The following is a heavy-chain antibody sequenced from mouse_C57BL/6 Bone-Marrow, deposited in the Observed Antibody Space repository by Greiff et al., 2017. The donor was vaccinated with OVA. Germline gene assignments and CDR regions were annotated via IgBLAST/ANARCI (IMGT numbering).Heavy chain of an antibody. CDR3: ARSSYYGRLLAY. D-gene: IGHD1-1*01. V-gene: IGHV1-72*01. J-gene: IGHJ3*01. Sequence: QVQLQQPGAELVKPGASVKLSCKASGYTFTSYWMHWVKQRPGRGLAWIGRIDPTSGGTQYNEKFKSKATLTVDTPSRTAYMQLSSLTSEDSAVYYCARSSYYGRLLAYWGQGTLVTVSA. CDR1: GYTFTSYW. CDR2: IDPTSGGT.